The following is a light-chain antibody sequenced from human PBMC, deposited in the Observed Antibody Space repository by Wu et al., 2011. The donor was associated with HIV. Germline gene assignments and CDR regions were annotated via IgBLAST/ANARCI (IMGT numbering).Light chain of an antibody. V-gene: IGKV3-20*01. CDR2: GAS. J-gene: IGKJ2*03. CDR3: QQYGSSPAYS. Sequence: NVLTQSPGTLSLSPGERATLSCRASQSVSSSYLAWYQQKPGQAPRLLIYGASSRATGIPDRFSGSGSGTDFTLTISRLEPEDFAVYYCQQYGSSPAYSFGQGTKLEIK. CDR1: QSVSSSY.